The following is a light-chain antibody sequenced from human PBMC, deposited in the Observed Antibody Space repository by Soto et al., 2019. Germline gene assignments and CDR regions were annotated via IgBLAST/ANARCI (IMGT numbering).Light chain of an antibody. CDR2: GAS. J-gene: IGKJ2*01. CDR3: QQYGSSTGT. CDR1: QRVSSSY. Sequence: EIVLTQSPGTLSLSPGERATLSCRASQRVSSSYLAWYQQKPGQAPRLLIYGASSRATVIPDRFSGSGSGTDFTLTISRLEPEDFAVYYCQQYGSSTGTFGQGTKLEIK. V-gene: IGKV3-20*01.